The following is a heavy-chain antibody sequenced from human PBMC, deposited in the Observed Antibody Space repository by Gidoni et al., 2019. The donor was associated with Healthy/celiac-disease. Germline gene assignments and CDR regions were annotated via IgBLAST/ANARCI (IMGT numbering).Heavy chain of an antibody. CDR3: ARETITMVRGVILGAFDI. V-gene: IGHV4-61*02. Sequence: QVQLQESGPGLVKPSQTLSLTCTVPGGSISSGSYYWSWIRQPAGKGLEWIGRIYTSGSTNYNPSLKSRVTISVDTSKNQFSLKLSAVTAADTAVYYCARETITMVRGVILGAFDIWGQGTMVTVSS. D-gene: IGHD3-10*01. CDR1: GGSISSGSYY. CDR2: IYTSGST. J-gene: IGHJ3*02.